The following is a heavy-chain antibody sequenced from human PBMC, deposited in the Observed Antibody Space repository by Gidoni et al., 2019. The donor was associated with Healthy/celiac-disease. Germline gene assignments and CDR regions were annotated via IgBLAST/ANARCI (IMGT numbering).Heavy chain of an antibody. Sequence: EVQLVEYGGGLVQPGRSLSLFCAASGFTFDDYAIHWARQAPGKGLGWVSGISWNSGSIGYADSVKGRFTISRDNAKNSLYLQMNSLRAEDTALYYCARDLWSSSPLFDYWGQGTLVTVSS. CDR3: ARDLWSSSPLFDY. CDR2: ISWNSGSI. CDR1: GFTFDDYA. D-gene: IGHD6-6*01. V-gene: IGHV3-9*01. J-gene: IGHJ4*02.